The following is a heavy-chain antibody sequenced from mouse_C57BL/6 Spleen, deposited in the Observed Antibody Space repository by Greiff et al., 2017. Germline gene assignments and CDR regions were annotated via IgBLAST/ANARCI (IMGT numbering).Heavy chain of an antibody. V-gene: IGHV1-55*01. D-gene: IGHD1-1*01. CDR2: IYPGSGST. CDR3: ARYYYGSSYGAY. CDR1: GYTFTSYW. J-gene: IGHJ2*01. Sequence: VQLQQPGAELVKPGASVKMSCKASGYTFTSYWITWVKQRPGQGLEWIGDIYPGSGSTNYNEKFKSKATLTVDTSSSTAYMQLSSLTSEDSAVYYCARYYYGSSYGAYWGQGTTLTVSS.